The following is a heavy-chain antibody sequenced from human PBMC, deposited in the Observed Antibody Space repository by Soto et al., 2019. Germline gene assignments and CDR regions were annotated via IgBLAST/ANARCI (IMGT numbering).Heavy chain of an antibody. CDR1: GGCVNSGSNY. CDR2: IYYSGST. CDR3: ARLGPYSSSSYYYGMDV. V-gene: IGHV4-61*01. D-gene: IGHD6-13*01. J-gene: IGHJ6*02. Sequence: SETLSLTCTVSGGCVNSGSNYWSWIRQPPGKGLEWIGYIYYSGSTNYNPSLKSRVTISVDTSKNQFSLKLSSVTAADTAVYYCARLGPYSSSSYYYGMDVWGQGTTVTVSS.